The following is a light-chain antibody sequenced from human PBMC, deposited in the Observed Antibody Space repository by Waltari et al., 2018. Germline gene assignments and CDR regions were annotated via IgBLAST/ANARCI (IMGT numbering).Light chain of an antibody. CDR1: QSVSSSY. V-gene: IGKV3-20*01. CDR3: QQHGSSPLT. J-gene: IGKJ4*01. Sequence: DIVLTQSPGTVSLSPGESATLSCRVSQSVSSSYLDWYQERPGQAPRLLIYGASSRSTGMPDRFSGSGSGTDFTLTISRLEPEDFAVYYCQQHGSSPLTFGGGTKVEIK. CDR2: GAS.